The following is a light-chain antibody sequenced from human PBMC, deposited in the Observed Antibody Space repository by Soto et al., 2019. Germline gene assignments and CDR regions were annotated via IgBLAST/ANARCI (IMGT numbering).Light chain of an antibody. CDR3: QQAYSKNT. J-gene: IGKJ4*01. V-gene: IGKV1-39*01. Sequence: DIQMTQSPSSLSASVGDRVTIACRASQNIRTYLNWYQQNPGKAPKLLIYAASNLHSGVPSRFSGSESGTDFTLKISSLQPEDFATYYCQQAYSKNTFGGGTKVEIK. CDR1: QNIRTY. CDR2: AAS.